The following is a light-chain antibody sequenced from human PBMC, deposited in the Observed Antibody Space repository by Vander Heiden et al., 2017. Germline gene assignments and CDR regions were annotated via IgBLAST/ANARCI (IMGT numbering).Light chain of an antibody. V-gene: IGLV3-21*02. CDR3: QVWDSSSNHVV. J-gene: IGLJ2*01. CDR1: NIGIKR. Sequence: SYVLTQPPSVSVAPGPTARITCGGNNIGIKRVHWYQQEPGQAPVLVVYDDKDRPSGIPERFSGSNCGNTATLTISRVEAGDEADYYCQVWDSSSNHVVFGGGTKLTGL. CDR2: DDK.